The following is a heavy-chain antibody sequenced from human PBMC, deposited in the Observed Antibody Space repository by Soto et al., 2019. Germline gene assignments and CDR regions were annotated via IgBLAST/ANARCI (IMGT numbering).Heavy chain of an antibody. V-gene: IGHV4-4*02. CDR1: GGSLRSSKW. D-gene: IGHD4-4*01. Sequence: PSETLSLTCTVSGGSLRSSKWWSWVRQPPGKGLEWIGEIYHDWDTNYNPSLKSRVTLSVDKSKNQFSLKLSSLTAADTAMYYCVQKPTRTDTFDVWGQGTMVTVSS. J-gene: IGHJ3*01. CDR3: VQKPTRTDTFDV. CDR2: IYHDWDT.